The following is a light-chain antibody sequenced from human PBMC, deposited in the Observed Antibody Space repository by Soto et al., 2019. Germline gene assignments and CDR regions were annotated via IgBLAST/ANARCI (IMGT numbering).Light chain of an antibody. CDR3: QQYGTAPWT. J-gene: IGKJ1*01. CDR2: SVS. Sequence: VLTQSPGILSLSPGDTATLSCRASLSVSDGHLGWYQQKPGQAPRLLIYSVSNRATDIPDRFSGSGSGTDFTLTISRLEPGDFGVYYCQQYGTAPWTFGQGTKVEI. V-gene: IGKV3-20*01. CDR1: LSVSDGH.